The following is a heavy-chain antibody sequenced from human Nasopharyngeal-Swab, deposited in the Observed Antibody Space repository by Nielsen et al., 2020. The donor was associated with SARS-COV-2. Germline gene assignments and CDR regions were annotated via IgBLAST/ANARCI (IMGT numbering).Heavy chain of an antibody. CDR3: ARAGDSSGYYFYYYYGMDV. J-gene: IGHJ6*02. Sequence: WIRQSSGHELEWVANIKQDGSEKYYVDSVKGRFTISRDNAKSSLYLQMNSLRAEDTAVYYCARAGDSSGYYFYYYYGMDVWGQGTTVTVSS. CDR2: IKQDGSEK. V-gene: IGHV3-7*01. D-gene: IGHD3-22*01.